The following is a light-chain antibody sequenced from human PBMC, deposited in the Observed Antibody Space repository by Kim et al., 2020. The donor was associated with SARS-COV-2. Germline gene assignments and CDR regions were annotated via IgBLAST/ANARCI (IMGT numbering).Light chain of an antibody. J-gene: IGLJ7*01. CDR1: NIEGKA. V-gene: IGLV3-9*01. CDR2: RNT. CDR3: KMWANNPYS. Sequence: SYELTQPLSVSVALGQTARITCGGNNIEGKAVHWYQQKPGQAPVLVIYRNTHRPSGIPERFSAPNSGTTATLTITKAKPGDKAHYYFKMWANNPYSFGG.